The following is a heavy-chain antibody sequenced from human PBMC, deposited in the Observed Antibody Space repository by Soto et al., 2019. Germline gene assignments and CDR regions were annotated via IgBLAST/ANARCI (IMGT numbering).Heavy chain of an antibody. CDR3: ARVICTSITCYFPGRFDP. V-gene: IGHV4-31*03. J-gene: IGHJ5*02. D-gene: IGHD2-2*01. Sequence: PSETLSLTCTVSGDSISSGNYFWTWIRHHPEKGLEWVGSIYYSGSTYYNPSLKNRITISVDTSKNRFSLKLTSVTAADKAVYYCARVICTSITCYFPGRFDPWGRGTLVTVSS. CDR2: IYYSGST. CDR1: GDSISSGNYF.